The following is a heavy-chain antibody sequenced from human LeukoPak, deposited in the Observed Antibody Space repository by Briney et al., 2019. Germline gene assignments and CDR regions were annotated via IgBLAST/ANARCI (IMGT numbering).Heavy chain of an antibody. D-gene: IGHD3-3*01. CDR3: ARDGRAPYYDFWSGYGFDY. CDR2: IIPIFGRA. CDR1: GGTFSSYA. J-gene: IGHJ4*02. Sequence: SVKVSCKASGGTFSSYAISWVRQAPGQGLEWMGGIIPIFGRANYAQKFQGRVTITADESTSTAYMELSSLRSEDTAVYYCARDGRAPYYDFWSGYGFDYWGQGTLVTVSS. V-gene: IGHV1-69*13.